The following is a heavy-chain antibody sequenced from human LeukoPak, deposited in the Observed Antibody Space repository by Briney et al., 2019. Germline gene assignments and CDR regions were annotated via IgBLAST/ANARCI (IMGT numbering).Heavy chain of an antibody. Sequence: GGSLRLSCEGSGFTFSINAMHWVRQAPGKGLEWLAVISYDGTKQYFADSVKGRFTISRDNVKNSLYLEMNSLRAEDTAVYYCARDPGIAVADTGFVWGQGTLVTVSS. J-gene: IGHJ4*02. D-gene: IGHD6-19*01. V-gene: IGHV3-30-3*01. CDR1: GFTFSINA. CDR2: ISYDGTKQ. CDR3: ARDPGIAVADTGFV.